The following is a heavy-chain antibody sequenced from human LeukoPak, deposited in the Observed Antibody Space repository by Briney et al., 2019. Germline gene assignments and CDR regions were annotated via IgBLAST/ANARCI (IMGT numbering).Heavy chain of an antibody. V-gene: IGHV3-21*01. Sequence: GGSLRLSCAASGFTFSSYSMNWVRQAPGKGLQWVSSISSSGAYIFYADSVQGRFTISRDNAKNSLYLQMNSLRAEDTAVYYCTRDGESSGWYSACRGQGTLVTVSS. CDR1: GFTFSSYS. J-gene: IGHJ4*02. CDR3: TRDGESSGWYSAC. CDR2: ISSSGAYI. D-gene: IGHD6-19*01.